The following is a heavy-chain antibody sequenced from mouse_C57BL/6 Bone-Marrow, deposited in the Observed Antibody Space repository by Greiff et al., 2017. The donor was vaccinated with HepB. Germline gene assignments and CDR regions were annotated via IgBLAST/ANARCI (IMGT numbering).Heavy chain of an antibody. CDR1: GYTFTSYW. J-gene: IGHJ2*01. CDR3: ARSYYGNNGGYFDD. CDR2: IDPSDSYT. Sequence: QVQLKQPGAELVMPGASVKLSCKASGYTFTSYWMHWVKQRPGQGLEWIGEIDPSDSYTNYNQKFKGKSTLTVDKSSSTAYMQLSSLTSEDSAVYYCARSYYGNNGGYFDDWGQGTTLTVSS. D-gene: IGHD2-1*01. V-gene: IGHV1-69*01.